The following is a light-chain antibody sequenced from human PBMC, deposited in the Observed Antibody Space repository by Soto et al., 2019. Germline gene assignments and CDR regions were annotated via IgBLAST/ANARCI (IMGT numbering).Light chain of an antibody. CDR2: DPS. CDR3: QHGGA. CDR1: QTISNY. J-gene: IGKJ3*01. Sequence: EMLLTQSPATLSLSAGERATLSCRAGQTISNYLALYQQKPGQAPRLLIYDPSNRATDIPARFSGSGSGTDFTLTISSLEPDDFAVYYCQHGGAFVPGTKVEIK. V-gene: IGKV3-11*01.